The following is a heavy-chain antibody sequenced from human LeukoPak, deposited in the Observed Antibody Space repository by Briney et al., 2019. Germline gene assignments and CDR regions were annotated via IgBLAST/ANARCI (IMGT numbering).Heavy chain of an antibody. D-gene: IGHD1-1*01. J-gene: IGHJ4*02. CDR2: ILPVFGTP. V-gene: IGHV1-69*05. CDR3: ASADDHWNDGFQY. CDR1: GGTFSDFS. Sequence: ASVKISCKASGGTFSDFSLSWLRQVPGQGLEWMGGILPVFGTPNYAQRFENKVITTTDESTTTGYIEISSLTSQATALYYCASADDHWNDGFQYWGQGTLVTVSS.